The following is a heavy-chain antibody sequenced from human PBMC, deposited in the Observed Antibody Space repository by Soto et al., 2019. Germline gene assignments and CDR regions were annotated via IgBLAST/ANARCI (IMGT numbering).Heavy chain of an antibody. V-gene: IGHV3-11*01. J-gene: IGHJ4*02. D-gene: IGHD3-10*01. CDR2: ISPTGNTF. CDR3: ARFHLSVVRGVTITSSFFDY. CDR1: GFAFSDYY. Sequence: PGGSLRLSCEASGFAFSDYYMSWVRQAPGKGLEWVSYISPTGNTFYYADSVKGRLAISRDNAKNSVYLQMNSLRAEDTAVYYCARFHLSVVRGVTITSSFFDYWGQGTVVTVSS.